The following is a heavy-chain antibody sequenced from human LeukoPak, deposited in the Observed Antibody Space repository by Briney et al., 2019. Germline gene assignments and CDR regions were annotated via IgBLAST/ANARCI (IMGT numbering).Heavy chain of an antibody. Sequence: AGGSLRLSCAASGFTFSSYSMNWVRQAPGKGLEWVSSISSSSSYIYYADSVKGRFAISRDNAKNSLYLQMNSLRAEDTAVYYCAKDGDIVVVVAADYWGQGTLVAVSS. CDR1: GFTFSSYS. CDR2: ISSSSSYI. V-gene: IGHV3-21*04. D-gene: IGHD2-15*01. J-gene: IGHJ4*02. CDR3: AKDGDIVVVVAADY.